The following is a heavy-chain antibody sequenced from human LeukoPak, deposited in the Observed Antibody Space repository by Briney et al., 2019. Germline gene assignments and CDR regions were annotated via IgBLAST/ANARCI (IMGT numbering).Heavy chain of an antibody. CDR3: ARGDIVVVPATISD. D-gene: IGHD2-2*02. CDR1: GGSISSGGYY. Sequence: SQTLSLTCTVSGGSISSGGYYWSWIRQPPGKGLEWIGYIFHSGSTYYSPSLKSRVTISVDRSKNQFSLKLSSVTAADTAVYYCARGDIVVVPATISDWGQGTLVTVSS. CDR2: IFHSGST. J-gene: IGHJ1*01. V-gene: IGHV4-30-2*01.